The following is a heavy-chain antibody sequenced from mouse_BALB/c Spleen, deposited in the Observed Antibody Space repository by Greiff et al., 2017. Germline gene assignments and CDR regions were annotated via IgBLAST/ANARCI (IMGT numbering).Heavy chain of an antibody. V-gene: IGHV1S127*01. CDR1: GYTFTSYW. Sequence: VQLQQPGAELVKPGASVKMSCKASGYTFTSYWMHWVKQRPGQGLEWIGVIDPSDSYTSYNQKFKGKATLTVDTSSSTAYMQLSSLTSEDSAVYYCTRSDDYDGTWFAYWGQGTLVTVSA. D-gene: IGHD2-4*01. CDR3: TRSDDYDGTWFAY. J-gene: IGHJ3*01. CDR2: IDPSDSYT.